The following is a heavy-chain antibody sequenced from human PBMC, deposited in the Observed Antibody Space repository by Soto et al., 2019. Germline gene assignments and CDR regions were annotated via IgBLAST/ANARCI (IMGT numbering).Heavy chain of an antibody. CDR3: ARNPKDFWNGYYFDS. J-gene: IGHJ4*02. V-gene: IGHV4-59*01. D-gene: IGHD3-3*01. CDR1: GGTISTYY. Sequence: SETLSLTCSVSGGTISTYYWNWIRQSPGKGLEWIGYIHYSGSTSYNRSLESRVTISLNPSKTQFSLKLSSVTAADTAFYYCARNPKDFWNGYYFDSWGQGALVTVSS. CDR2: IHYSGST.